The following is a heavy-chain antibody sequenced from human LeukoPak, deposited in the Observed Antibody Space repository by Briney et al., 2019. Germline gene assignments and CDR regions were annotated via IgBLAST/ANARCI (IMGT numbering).Heavy chain of an antibody. V-gene: IGHV1-69*13. Sequence: SVKVSCKASGYTFTSYYMHWVRQAPGQGLEWMGGITPIFGTANYAQKFQGRVTITADESTSTAYMELSSLRSEDTAVYYCARDGYSSSSFTPFDYWGQGTLVTVSS. CDR1: GYTFTSYY. D-gene: IGHD6-6*01. J-gene: IGHJ4*02. CDR2: ITPIFGTA. CDR3: ARDGYSSSSFTPFDY.